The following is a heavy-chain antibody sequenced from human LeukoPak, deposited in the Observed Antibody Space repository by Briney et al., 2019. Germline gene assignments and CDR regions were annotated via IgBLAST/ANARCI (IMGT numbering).Heavy chain of an antibody. CDR1: GGTFSSYA. V-gene: IGHV1-69*05. CDR3: ARGEAYSGSNAFDI. D-gene: IGHD1-26*01. CDR2: IIPIFGTA. J-gene: IGHJ3*02. Sequence: GASAKVSCKASGGTFSSYAISWVRQAPGQGLEWMGGIIPIFGTANYAQKFQGRVTITTDESTSTAYMELSSLRSEDKAVYYCARGEAYSGSNAFDIWGQGTMVTVPS.